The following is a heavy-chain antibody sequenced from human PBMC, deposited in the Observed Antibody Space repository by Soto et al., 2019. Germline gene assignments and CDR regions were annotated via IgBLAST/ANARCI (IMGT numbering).Heavy chain of an antibody. V-gene: IGHV3-30*18. CDR1: GFTFSSYG. D-gene: IGHD1-1*01. CDR2: ISYDGRNK. J-gene: IGHJ4*02. CDR3: AKDRYGYPPLPWPDY. Sequence: PGGSLRLSCAASGFTFSSYGMHWVRQAPGKGLEWVAVISYDGRNKYYADSVKGRFTISRDNSKNTLYLQMNSLRAEDTAVYYCAKDRYGYPPLPWPDYWGQGTLVPVSS.